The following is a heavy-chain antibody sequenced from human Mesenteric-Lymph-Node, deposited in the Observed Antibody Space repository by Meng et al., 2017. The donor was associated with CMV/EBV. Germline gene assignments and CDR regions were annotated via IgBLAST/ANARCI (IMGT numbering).Heavy chain of an antibody. CDR2: IYPVDSET. V-gene: IGHV5-51*01. Sequence: GGSLRLSCKTSGYTFTFYWIGWVRQMPGKGLEWMGIIYPVDSETRYSPSFQGRVTISVDKSISTAYLQWNSLKASDTAMYYCARVIVVVPAAYNWFDPWGQGTLVTVSS. CDR1: GYTFTFYW. J-gene: IGHJ5*02. CDR3: ARVIVVVPAAYNWFDP. D-gene: IGHD2-2*01.